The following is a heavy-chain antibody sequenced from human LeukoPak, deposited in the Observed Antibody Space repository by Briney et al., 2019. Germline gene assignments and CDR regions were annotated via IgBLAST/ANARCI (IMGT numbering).Heavy chain of an antibody. CDR3: ARDPRSTLIQIAAAGFVY. V-gene: IGHV4-39*02. J-gene: IGHJ4*02. CDR2: IYYSGST. D-gene: IGHD6-13*01. CDR1: GGSISSSRDY. Sequence: NPSETLSLTCTVSGGSISSSRDYWAWLRQPPGKGLEWIANIYYSGSTYYSPSLKSRVTISVDTSKNQFSLKLSSVTAADTAVYYCARDPRSTLIQIAAAGFVYWGQGTLVTVSS.